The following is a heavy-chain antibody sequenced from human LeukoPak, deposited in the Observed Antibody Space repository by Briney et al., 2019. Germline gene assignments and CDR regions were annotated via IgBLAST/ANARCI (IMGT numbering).Heavy chain of an antibody. J-gene: IGHJ4*02. CDR3: AKVGITYYDILTGPQDY. Sequence: GESLRLSCAASGFTFSDYYMSWIRQAPGKGLEWVSYISSSGSTIYYADSVKGRFTISRDNAKNSLYLQMNSLRAEDTAVYYCAKVGITYYDILTGPQDYWGQGTLVTVSS. V-gene: IGHV3-11*01. CDR1: GFTFSDYY. D-gene: IGHD3-9*01. CDR2: ISSSGSTI.